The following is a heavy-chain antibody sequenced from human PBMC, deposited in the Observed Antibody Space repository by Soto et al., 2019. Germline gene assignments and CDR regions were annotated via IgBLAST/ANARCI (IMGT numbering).Heavy chain of an antibody. J-gene: IGHJ6*02. CDR3: ARLIAAAGTSFRYYYYGMDV. V-gene: IGHV3-7*01. D-gene: IGHD6-13*01. Sequence: PXVSLRLSCAASGFTFSSYWMSGVRQAPGKGLEWVANIKQDGSEKYYVDSVKGRFTISRDNAKNSLYLQMNSLRAEDTAVYYCARLIAAAGTSFRYYYYGMDVWGQGTTVTVSS. CDR2: IKQDGSEK. CDR1: GFTFSSYW.